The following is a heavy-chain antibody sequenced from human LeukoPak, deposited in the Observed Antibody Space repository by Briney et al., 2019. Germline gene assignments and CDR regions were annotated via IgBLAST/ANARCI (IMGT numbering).Heavy chain of an antibody. CDR3: VRDRGGFDY. CDR1: GFSFSSYE. CDR2: ISGSGTTI. J-gene: IGHJ4*02. V-gene: IGHV3-48*03. Sequence: GVSLRLFCAASGFSFSSYEMNWVRQAPGKGLEWVSYISGSGTTIYYADSVKGRFTISRDNAKNSLYLQMNSLRAEDTAVYYCVRDRGGFDYWGQGTLVTVSS. D-gene: IGHD3-3*01.